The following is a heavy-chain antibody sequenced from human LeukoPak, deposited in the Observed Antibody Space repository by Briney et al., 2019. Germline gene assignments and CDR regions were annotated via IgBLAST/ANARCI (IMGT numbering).Heavy chain of an antibody. V-gene: IGHV5-51*01. CDR2: IYPGDSDT. CDR1: GYSFTSYW. Sequence: GESLKISCKGSGYSFTSYWIGWVRQMPGKGLEWMGIIYPGDSDTRYSPSFQGQVTISADKSISTAYLQWSSLKASDTAMYYCARPHRPAYYDSLFYFDYWGQGTLVTVSS. D-gene: IGHD3-22*01. CDR3: ARPHRPAYYDSLFYFDY. J-gene: IGHJ4*02.